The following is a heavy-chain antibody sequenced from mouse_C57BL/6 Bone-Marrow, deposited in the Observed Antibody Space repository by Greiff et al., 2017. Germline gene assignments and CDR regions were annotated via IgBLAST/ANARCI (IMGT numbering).Heavy chain of an antibody. D-gene: IGHD2-4*01. CDR2: ISSGSSTI. Sequence: EVQLQESGGGLVKPGGSLKLSCAASGFTFSDYGMHWVRQAPGKGLEWVAYISSGSSTIYYADTVKGRFTISRDNAKNTLFLQMTSLRSEDTAMYYCAKDDYDKMAWFAYWGQGTLVTVSA. CDR1: GFTFSDYG. V-gene: IGHV5-17*01. J-gene: IGHJ3*01. CDR3: AKDDYDKMAWFAY.